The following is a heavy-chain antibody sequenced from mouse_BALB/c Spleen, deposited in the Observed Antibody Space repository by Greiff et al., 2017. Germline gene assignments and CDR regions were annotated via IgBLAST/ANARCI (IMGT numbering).Heavy chain of an antibody. J-gene: IGHJ3*01. CDR1: GYTFTSYW. D-gene: IGHD2-4*01. Sequence: QVQLQQSGAELAKPGASVKMSCKASGYTFTSYWMHWVKQRPGQGLEWIGYINPSTGYTEYNQKFKDKATLTADKSSSTAYMQLSSLTSEDSAVYYCARWSLGITPFAYWGQGTLVTVSA. CDR2: INPSTGYT. CDR3: ARWSLGITPFAY. V-gene: IGHV1-7*01.